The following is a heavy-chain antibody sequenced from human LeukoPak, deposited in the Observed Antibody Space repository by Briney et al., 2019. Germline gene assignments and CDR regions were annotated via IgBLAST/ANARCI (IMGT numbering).Heavy chain of an antibody. CDR1: GYTFTSYG. D-gene: IGHD5-12*01. CDR2: SSAYNGNT. J-gene: IGHJ4*02. Sequence: ASVKVSCKASGYTFTSYGISWVRQAPGQGLEWMGWSSAYNGNTNYAQKLQGRVTMTTDTSTSTAYMELRSLRSDDTAVYYCARDQSGYSGYDPFDYWGQGTLVTVSS. V-gene: IGHV1-18*01. CDR3: ARDQSGYSGYDPFDY.